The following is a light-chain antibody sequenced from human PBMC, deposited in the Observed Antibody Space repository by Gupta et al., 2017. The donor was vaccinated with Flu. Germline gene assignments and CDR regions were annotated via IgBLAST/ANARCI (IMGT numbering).Light chain of an antibody. CDR2: DTC. Sequence: QSVLPQPPSVSAAPGPQPTISFSGSSSNIGSNDIPWYQQYSGAAPKLLIYDTCKRPSGIPDRFSGSKSGTSATLGVTGLQPGDEAAYYCGTWDFSLGAWVFGGGTKLTVL. CDR1: SSNIGSND. CDR3: GTWDFSLGAWV. J-gene: IGLJ3*02. V-gene: IGLV1-51*01.